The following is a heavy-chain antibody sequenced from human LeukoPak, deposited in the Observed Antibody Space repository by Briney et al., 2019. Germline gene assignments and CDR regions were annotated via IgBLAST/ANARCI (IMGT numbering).Heavy chain of an antibody. Sequence: SETLSLTCTVSGGSISSGNYYWSWIRQPAGKGLEWIGRIYSSGSTNYNPSLKSRVTISEDTSKNQFSLKLSSVTAADTAVYYCAILSGTRPDYWGQGTLVAVSS. CDR3: AILSGTRPDY. CDR1: GGSISSGNYY. D-gene: IGHD5-12*01. V-gene: IGHV4-61*02. J-gene: IGHJ4*02. CDR2: IYSSGST.